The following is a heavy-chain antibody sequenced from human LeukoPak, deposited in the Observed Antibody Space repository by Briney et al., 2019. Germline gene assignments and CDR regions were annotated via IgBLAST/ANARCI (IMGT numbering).Heavy chain of an antibody. CDR1: GSTFTSYW. D-gene: IGHD1-26*01. J-gene: IGHJ4*02. V-gene: IGHV5-51*01. Sequence: GESLQISCQGSGSTFTSYWIGWVRQLPGKGLEWMGIIYPGDSDTRYSPSFQGQVTISADKSISTACLQWSSLKASDTAMYYCATSRSRPDFDYWGQGTLVTVSS. CDR2: IYPGDSDT. CDR3: ATSRSRPDFDY.